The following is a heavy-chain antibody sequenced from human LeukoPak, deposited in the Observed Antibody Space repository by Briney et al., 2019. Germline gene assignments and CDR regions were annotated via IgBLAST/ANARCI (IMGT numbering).Heavy chain of an antibody. CDR2: ISGSGGST. CDR3: AKAVADPTGYYYYGIDV. Sequence: GGSLRLSCAASGFTFSSYAMSWVRQAPGKGLEWVSAISGSGGSTYYADSVKGRFTISRDNSKNTLYLQMNSLRAEDTAVYYCAKAVADPTGYYYYGIDVWGQGTTVTVSS. D-gene: IGHD6-19*01. CDR1: GFTFSSYA. J-gene: IGHJ6*02. V-gene: IGHV3-23*01.